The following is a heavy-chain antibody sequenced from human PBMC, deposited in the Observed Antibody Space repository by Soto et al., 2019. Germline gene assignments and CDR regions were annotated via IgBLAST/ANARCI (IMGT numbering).Heavy chain of an antibody. V-gene: IGHV1-18*01. CDR1: GYTFSMSG. J-gene: IGHJ6*02. CDR2: ISGYNGKT. CDR3: GGEGLRPYHYCGMDV. Sequence: QVQLVQSGAEVKKPGASVKVSCKSSGYTFSMSGISWVRQAPGQGLEWMGWISGYNGKTNYEQKFQYRVAMPTGTSTTMAYMGLRSLRSDDTAVYYCGGEGLRPYHYCGMDVWGQGTTVTVAS.